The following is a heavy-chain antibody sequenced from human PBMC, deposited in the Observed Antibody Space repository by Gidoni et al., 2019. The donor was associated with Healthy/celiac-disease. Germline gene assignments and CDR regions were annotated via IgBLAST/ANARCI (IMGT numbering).Heavy chain of an antibody. CDR3: AKDDSSGWYPNAFDI. CDR1: GFTFISYG. D-gene: IGHD6-19*01. J-gene: IGHJ3*02. CDR2: ISYDGSNK. V-gene: IGHV3-30*18. Sequence: QVQLVESGGGVVQPGSSLRLPFAASGFTFISYGMHWVGQAPGKGLEWVAVISYDGSNKYYADSVKGRFTISRDNSKNTLYLQMNSLRAEDTAVYYCAKDDSSGWYPNAFDIWGQGTMVTVSS.